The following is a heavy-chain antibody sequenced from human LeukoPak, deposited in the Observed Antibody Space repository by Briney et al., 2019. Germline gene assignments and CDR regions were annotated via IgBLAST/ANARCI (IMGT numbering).Heavy chain of an antibody. J-gene: IGHJ4*02. CDR3: SRDLDGSYNDY. V-gene: IGHV1-46*01. Sequence: GASVKVSCKASGYTFSTYYMHWVRQAPGQGLEWVGVINPTGGTTTYAQKFQGRVTMTRDTSSSTVYMELSSLRIEDTAVYYCSRDLDGSYNDYWGQGTRVTVSS. CDR2: INPTGGTT. CDR1: GYTFSTYY. D-gene: IGHD1-26*01.